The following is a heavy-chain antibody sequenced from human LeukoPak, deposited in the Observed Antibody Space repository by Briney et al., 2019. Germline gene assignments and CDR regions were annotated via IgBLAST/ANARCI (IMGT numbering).Heavy chain of an antibody. CDR1: GFTFSDYY. CDR3: ASEGYCSSTSCLY. CDR2: ISSSGSTI. D-gene: IGHD2-2*01. J-gene: IGHJ4*02. V-gene: IGHV3-11*01. Sequence: GGSLRLSCAASGFTFSDYYMSRIRLAPGKGLEWVSYISSSGSTIYYADSVKGRFTISRDNAKNSLYLQMNSLRAEDTAVYYCASEGYCSSTSCLYWGQGTLVTVSS.